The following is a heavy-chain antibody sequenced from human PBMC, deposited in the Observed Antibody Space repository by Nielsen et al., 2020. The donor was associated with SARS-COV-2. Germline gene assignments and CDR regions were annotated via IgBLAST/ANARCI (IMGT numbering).Heavy chain of an antibody. V-gene: IGHV4-34*01. Sequence: WIRQPPGKGLEWIGETNQSGATKYSPSLKSRVTISVDTSKNQFSLKVRSVTAADTAVYYCARHTDDGVVTRYYYYYMDVWGKGTTVTVSS. CDR3: ARHTDDGVVTRYYYYYMDV. CDR2: TNQSGAT. J-gene: IGHJ6*03. D-gene: IGHD4-23*01.